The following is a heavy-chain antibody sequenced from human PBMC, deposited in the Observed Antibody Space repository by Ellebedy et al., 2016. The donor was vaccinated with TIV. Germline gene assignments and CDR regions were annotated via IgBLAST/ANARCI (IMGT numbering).Heavy chain of an antibody. J-gene: IGHJ5*02. CDR3: ARLKPYGSGSQTSNFFDP. CDR2: IYYSGST. CDR1: GGSITAGDHY. V-gene: IGHV4-30-4*01. D-gene: IGHD3-10*01. Sequence: SETLSLXXSVSGGSITAGDHYWNWVRQTPGKGLEWIGYIYYSGSTYYNPSLKSRVTISVDTSKNQFSLNLKSVTAADTAIYYCARLKPYGSGSQTSNFFDPWGQGTRVTVSS.